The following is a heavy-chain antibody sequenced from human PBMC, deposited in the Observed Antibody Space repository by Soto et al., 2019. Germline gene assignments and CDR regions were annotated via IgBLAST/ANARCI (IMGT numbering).Heavy chain of an antibody. Sequence: EVHLVESGGGLVKPGGSLRVSCATSGFTFSTYSMNWVRQAPGKGLEWVSSVTSSTTFMDYADSVKGRFTVSRDDAKSSLFLKMNSLRVDDSAVYYCARSQRNGAMDVWGQGATVTVSS. CDR3: ARSQRNGAMDV. V-gene: IGHV3-21*01. CDR1: GFTFSTYS. J-gene: IGHJ6*02. CDR2: VTSSTTFM. D-gene: IGHD2-8*01.